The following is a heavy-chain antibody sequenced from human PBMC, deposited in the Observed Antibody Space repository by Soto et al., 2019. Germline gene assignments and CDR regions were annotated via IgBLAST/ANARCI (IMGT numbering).Heavy chain of an antibody. Sequence: SVKVSCKASGYTFTNSDINWVRQAPGQGLEWMGWMNPDSGHAAYAQKFQGRVTLTTSTSTSTVYMEMRSLGSEDTAVYYRARRHHCSGGICYYGLDNWGQGPLVTVS. CDR1: GYTFTNSD. CDR3: ARRHHCSGGICYYGLDN. CDR2: MNPDSGHA. J-gene: IGHJ4*02. D-gene: IGHD2-15*01. V-gene: IGHV1-8*01.